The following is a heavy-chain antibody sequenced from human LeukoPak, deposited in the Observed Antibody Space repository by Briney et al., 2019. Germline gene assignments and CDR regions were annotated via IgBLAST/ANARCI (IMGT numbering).Heavy chain of an antibody. J-gene: IGHJ6*02. Sequence: ASVKVSCKASGGTFSSYAISWVRQAPGQGLEWMGRIIPILGIANYAQKFQGRVTITADKSTSTAYMELSSLRSEDTAVYYCARGYCSSTSCYGGLPSSLYYYYYYGMDVWGQGTTVTVSS. V-gene: IGHV1-69*04. CDR1: GGTFSSYA. D-gene: IGHD2-2*01. CDR2: IIPILGIA. CDR3: ARGYCSSTSCYGGLPSSLYYYYYYGMDV.